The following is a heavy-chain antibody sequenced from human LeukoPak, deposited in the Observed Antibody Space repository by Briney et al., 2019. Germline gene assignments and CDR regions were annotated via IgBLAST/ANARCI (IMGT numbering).Heavy chain of an antibody. CDR3: AREFGHNRWYFDY. CDR2: VSADGRTQ. Sequence: GGSLRLSCAASGFTFRTYSIHWVRQAPGKGLEWVTVVSADGRTQLYSDSVKGRFTVSRDNSLNTLHLQMNSLKTEDTAVYYCAREFGHNRWYFDYWGQGALVIVSS. CDR1: GFTFRTYS. D-gene: IGHD5-24*01. J-gene: IGHJ4*02. V-gene: IGHV3-30*03.